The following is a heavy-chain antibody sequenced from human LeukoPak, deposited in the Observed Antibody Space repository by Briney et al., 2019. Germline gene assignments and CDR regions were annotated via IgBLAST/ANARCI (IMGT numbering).Heavy chain of an antibody. CDR1: GGTFSSYA. J-gene: IGHJ3*02. CDR2: IIPIFRTA. Sequence: ASVKVSCKASGGTFSSYAISWVRQAPGQGLEWMGRIIPIFRTANYAQKFQGRVTITTDESTSTAYMELSSLRSEDTAVYYCARPGGEELELDDAFDIWGQGTMVTVSS. CDR3: ARPGGEELELDDAFDI. D-gene: IGHD1-1*01. V-gene: IGHV1-69*05.